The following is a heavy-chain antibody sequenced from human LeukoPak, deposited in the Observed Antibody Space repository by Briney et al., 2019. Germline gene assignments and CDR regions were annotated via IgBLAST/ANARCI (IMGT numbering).Heavy chain of an antibody. J-gene: IGHJ4*02. CDR3: TRHQGGAEAPLNF. V-gene: IGHV3-49*04. Sequence: GRSLRLSCTASGFIFGDYAMSWVRQPPGKGMEWVGFIRSKAYGATTEYAASVKGRFSISRDDSKSIAYLQMNSLKTEDTALYCTRHQGGAEAPLNFWGQGTLVTVSS. CDR2: IRSKAYGATT. D-gene: IGHD6-19*01. CDR1: GFIFGDYA.